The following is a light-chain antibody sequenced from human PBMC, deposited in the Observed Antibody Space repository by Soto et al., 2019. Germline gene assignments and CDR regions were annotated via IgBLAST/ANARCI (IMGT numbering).Light chain of an antibody. CDR3: CSYADKYTYV. Sequence: QSALTQPRSVSGSPGQSVTISCTGTSSDIGDYDYVSWCQHHAGKTPKLMIYDVAKRPSGVPDRFSGSKSGSTASLTISGLQADDEADYYCCSYADKYTYVFGTGTKVTVL. J-gene: IGLJ1*01. CDR1: SSDIGDYDY. V-gene: IGLV2-11*01. CDR2: DVA.